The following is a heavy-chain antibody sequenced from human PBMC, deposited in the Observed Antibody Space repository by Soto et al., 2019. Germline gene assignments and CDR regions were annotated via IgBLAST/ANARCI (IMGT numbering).Heavy chain of an antibody. CDR1: GFTFSSYG. CDR2: IWFDGSNK. V-gene: IGHV3-33*01. Sequence: QVQLVESGGGVVQPGRSLRLSCVASGFTFSSYGMHWVRQAPGKGLEWVAIIWFDGSNKYYADSVKGRFTISRDNFNSTRYTQMNRLRIEETAEYYCATLRASDYGRYYFDYWGQGTLVTVSP. J-gene: IGHJ4*02. D-gene: IGHD4-17*01. CDR3: ATLRASDYGRYYFDY.